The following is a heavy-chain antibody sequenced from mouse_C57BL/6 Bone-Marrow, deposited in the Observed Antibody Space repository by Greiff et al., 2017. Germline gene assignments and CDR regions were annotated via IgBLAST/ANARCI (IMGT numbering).Heavy chain of an antibody. CDR3: AREIYPHYYYAMDY. CDR2: ISSGSSTI. CDR1: GFTFSDYG. V-gene: IGHV5-17*01. Sequence: EVQRVESGGGLVKPGGSLKLSCAASGFTFSDYGMHWVRQAPEKGLEWVAYISSGSSTIYYADTVKGRFTISRDNAKNTLFLQMTSLRSEDTAMYYCAREIYPHYYYAMDYWGQGTSVTVSS. J-gene: IGHJ4*01.